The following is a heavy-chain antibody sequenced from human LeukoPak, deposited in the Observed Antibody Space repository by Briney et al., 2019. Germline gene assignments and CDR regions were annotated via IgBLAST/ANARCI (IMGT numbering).Heavy chain of an antibody. V-gene: IGHV3-74*01. J-gene: IGHJ6*04. CDR2: INSDGSST. CDR3: ASLGDARRYSYYGMDV. Sequence: GGSLRLSCAASGFTFSSYWMHWVRQAPGKGLVWVSRINSDGSSTSYADSVKGRFTISRDNAKNTLYLQMTSLRAEDTAVYYCASLGDARRYSYYGMDVWGKGPTVTVSS. CDR1: GFTFSSYW. D-gene: IGHD2-21*02.